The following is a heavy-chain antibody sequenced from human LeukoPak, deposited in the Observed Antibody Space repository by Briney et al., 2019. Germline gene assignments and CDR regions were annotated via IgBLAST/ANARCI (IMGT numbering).Heavy chain of an antibody. Sequence: GESLKSSCKASGYSFTNYWIGLVRQMPGKGLEWMGIIYPDDSDTRYNPPLYGQVIIPVDRSINTAHLQWSSLKASDTGIYFCAGGGYGRGRAGREDFFDSWGQGNLVTVSS. V-gene: IGHV5-51*01. D-gene: IGHD3-16*01. CDR1: GYSFTNYW. J-gene: IGHJ5*01. CDR3: AGGGYGRGRAGREDFFDS. CDR2: IYPDDSDT.